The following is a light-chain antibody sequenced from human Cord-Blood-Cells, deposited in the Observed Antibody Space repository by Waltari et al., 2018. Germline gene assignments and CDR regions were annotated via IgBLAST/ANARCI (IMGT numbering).Light chain of an antibody. CDR3: CSYAGSSYV. Sequence: QSAMTQPASVSGSPGQSITIPCTGTSSDFGSYNLVSWYQQHPGKAPKLMIYEGSKRPSGVSNRFSGSKSGNTASLTISGLQAEDEADYYCCSYAGSSYVFGTGTKVTVL. V-gene: IGLV2-23*01. CDR1: SSDFGSYNL. J-gene: IGLJ1*01. CDR2: EGS.